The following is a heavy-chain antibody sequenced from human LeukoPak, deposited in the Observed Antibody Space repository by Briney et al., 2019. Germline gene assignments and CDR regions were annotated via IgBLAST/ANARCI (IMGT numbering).Heavy chain of an antibody. CDR3: AGIPAVGTLLVEYFHH. CDR1: GFTVSSNY. V-gene: IGHV3-53*01. D-gene: IGHD6-13*01. Sequence: GGSLRLSCAASGFTVSSNYMSWVRQAPGKGLEWVSVIYSGGSTYYADSVKGRFTISRDNSKNTLYLQMNSLRAQDTAVYYCAGIPAVGTLLVEYFHHWGQGTLVTVSS. J-gene: IGHJ1*01. CDR2: IYSGGST.